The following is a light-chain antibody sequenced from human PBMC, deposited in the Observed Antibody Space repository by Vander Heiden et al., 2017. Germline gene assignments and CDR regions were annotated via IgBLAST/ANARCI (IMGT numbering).Light chain of an antibody. J-gene: IGKJ4*01. V-gene: IGKV1-8*01. CDR3: QQDHSYPLT. CDR2: AAS. Sequence: AIRMTQSPSSFSASTGDRVTITCRASQGISTYLAWYQQKPGKAPKLLIYAASTLQSGVPSRFTGSGSGTDFTLTISCLQSEDFATYYCQQDHSYPLTFGGGTKVEIK. CDR1: QGISTY.